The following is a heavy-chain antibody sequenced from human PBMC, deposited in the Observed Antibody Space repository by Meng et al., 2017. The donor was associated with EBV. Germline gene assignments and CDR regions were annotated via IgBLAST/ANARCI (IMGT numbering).Heavy chain of an antibody. CDR2: IYYSGST. V-gene: IGHV4-39*07. J-gene: IGHJ4*02. CDR3: ARSSPVRFGELSN. Sequence: QLQLQESGPGLVNPSETLSLTCTVSGGSISSSSYYWGWIRQPPGKGLEWIGSIYYSGSTYYNPSLKGRVTISVDTSKNQISLKLSSVTAADTAVYYCARSSPVRFGELSNWGQGTLVTVSS. CDR1: GGSISSSSYY. D-gene: IGHD3-10*01.